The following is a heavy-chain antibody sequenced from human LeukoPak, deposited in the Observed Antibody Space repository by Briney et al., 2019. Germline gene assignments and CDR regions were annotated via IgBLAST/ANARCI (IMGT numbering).Heavy chain of an antibody. J-gene: IGHJ4*02. D-gene: IGHD3-16*02. CDR1: GFTFSSYS. V-gene: IGHV3-21*01. CDR2: ISSSSSYI. CDR3: AREADDYVWGSYRPPFDY. Sequence: RGSLRLSCAASGFTFSSYSMNWVRQAPGKGLEWVSSISSSSSYIYYADSVKGRFTISRDNAKNSLYLQMNSLRAEDTAVYYCAREADDYVWGSYRPPFDYWGQGTLVTVSS.